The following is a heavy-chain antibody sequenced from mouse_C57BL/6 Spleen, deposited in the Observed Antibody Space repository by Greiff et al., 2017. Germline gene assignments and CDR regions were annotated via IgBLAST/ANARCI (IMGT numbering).Heavy chain of an antibody. J-gene: IGHJ4*01. V-gene: IGHV5-17*01. CDR2: ISSGNSTI. CDR1: GFTFSDYG. CDR3: ARRYDYEYYAMDY. D-gene: IGHD2-4*01. Sequence: EVQVVESGGGLVKPGGSLKLSCAASGFTFSDYGMHWVRQAPGKGLEWVAYISSGNSTIDYADTMKGRFTISRDNAKNTLFLQMTSLRSEDTAMYYCARRYDYEYYAMDYWGQGTSGTVSS.